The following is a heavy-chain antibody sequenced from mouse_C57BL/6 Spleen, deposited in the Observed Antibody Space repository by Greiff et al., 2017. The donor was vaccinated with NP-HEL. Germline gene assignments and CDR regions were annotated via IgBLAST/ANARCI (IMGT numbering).Heavy chain of an antibody. CDR2: IYPGDGDT. CDR3: AREGTTGPYFDY. V-gene: IGHV1-82*01. CDR1: GYAFSSSW. D-gene: IGHD1-1*01. J-gene: IGHJ2*01. Sequence: QVQLQQSGPELVKPGASVKISCKASGYAFSSSWMNWVKQRPGKGLEWIGRIYPGDGDTNYNGKFKGKATLTADKSSSTAYMQLSSLTSEDSAVYFCAREGTTGPYFDYWGQGTTLTVSS.